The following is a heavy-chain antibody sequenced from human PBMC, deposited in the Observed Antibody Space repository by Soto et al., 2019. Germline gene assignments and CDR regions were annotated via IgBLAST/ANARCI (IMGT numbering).Heavy chain of an antibody. D-gene: IGHD3-10*01. Sequence: QLQLEQSGPEVKKPGSSVKVSCKASGRSFSSDGVSWVRQAPGQGLEWMGGIIPVFGNTKYVQRFQGRLTAAADQSASTVSREMSSLRSEATAVYFCARGQYYSSGSAATSYLYFGIAVWGQGTTVIFSS. CDR2: IIPVFGNT. V-gene: IGHV1-69*01. CDR1: GRSFSSDG. J-gene: IGHJ6*02. CDR3: ARGQYYSSGSAATSYLYFGIAV.